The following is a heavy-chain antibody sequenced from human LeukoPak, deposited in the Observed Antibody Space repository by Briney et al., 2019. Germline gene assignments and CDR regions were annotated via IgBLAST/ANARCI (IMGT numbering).Heavy chain of an antibody. CDR3: AKDGDSKLHGYYFDY. CDR1: GYTFTSYA. V-gene: IGHV1-3*01. CDR2: INAGNGNT. D-gene: IGHD2-2*03. Sequence: GASVKVSCKASGYTFTSYAMHWVRQAPGQRLEWMGWINAGNGNTKYSQKFQGRVTITRDTSASTAYMELSSLRSEDTAVYYCAKDGDSKLHGYYFDYWGQGTLVTVSS. J-gene: IGHJ4*02.